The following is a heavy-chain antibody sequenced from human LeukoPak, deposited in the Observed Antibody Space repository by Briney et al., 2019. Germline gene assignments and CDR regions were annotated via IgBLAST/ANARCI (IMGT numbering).Heavy chain of an antibody. CDR2: ISNRAGTI. Sequence: GGSLRLSCVASGFSFRSYELNWVRQAPGKGLEWISYISNRAGTIHYADSVKGRCTISRDNVKNSVYLQMNSLRAEDTAVYFCARGYYYGSGTYHLDYWGRGTLVIVSS. CDR3: ARGYYYGSGTYHLDY. J-gene: IGHJ4*02. D-gene: IGHD3-10*01. CDR1: GFSFRSYE. V-gene: IGHV3-48*03.